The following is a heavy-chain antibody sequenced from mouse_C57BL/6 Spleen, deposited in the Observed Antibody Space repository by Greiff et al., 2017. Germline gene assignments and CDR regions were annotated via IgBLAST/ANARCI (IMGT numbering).Heavy chain of an antibody. Sequence: QVQLQQSGAELARPGASVKMSCKASGYTFTSYTMHWVKQRPGQGLEWIGYINPSRGYTKYNQKFKDKATLTADKSSSTAYMRLSSLTSEDSAVDYCARKEVTTVVATGAMDYGGQGTSVTVSS. CDR3: ARKEVTTVVATGAMDY. CDR2: INPSRGYT. J-gene: IGHJ4*01. D-gene: IGHD1-1*01. CDR1: GYTFTSYT. V-gene: IGHV1-4*01.